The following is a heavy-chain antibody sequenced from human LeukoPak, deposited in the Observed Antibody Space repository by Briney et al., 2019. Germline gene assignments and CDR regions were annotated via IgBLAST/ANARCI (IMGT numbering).Heavy chain of an antibody. Sequence: SETLSLTCTVSGGSISGYYWSWIRQPPGKGLEWIGYVYYNGNTNYSPSLKSRVTMSVDTSTNHFSLKLTSVTAADTAVYYCARGRWYFDLWGRGTLVTVSS. CDR1: GGSISGYY. V-gene: IGHV4-59*01. CDR2: VYYNGNT. J-gene: IGHJ2*01. CDR3: ARGRWYFDL.